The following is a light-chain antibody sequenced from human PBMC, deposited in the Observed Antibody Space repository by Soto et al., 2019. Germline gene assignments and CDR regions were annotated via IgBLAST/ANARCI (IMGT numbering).Light chain of an antibody. CDR1: SSNIGAGYD. CDR3: QSYDSTLSGGL. V-gene: IGLV1-40*01. CDR2: GNT. J-gene: IGLJ3*02. Sequence: QSVLTQPPSVSGAPGQRVTISCTGSSSNIGAGYDVHWYQQLPGAAPKLLIFGNTNRPSGVPDRFSGSRSGTSASLAISGLHAEDEADYYCQSYDSTLSGGLFGGGTKLTVL.